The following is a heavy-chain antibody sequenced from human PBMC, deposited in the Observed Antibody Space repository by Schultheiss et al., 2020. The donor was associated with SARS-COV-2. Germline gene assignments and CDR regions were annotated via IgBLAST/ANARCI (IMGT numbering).Heavy chain of an antibody. CDR1: GGSFSGYY. V-gene: IGHV4-34*01. Sequence: SETLSLTCAVYGGSFSGYYWSWIRQPPGKGLEWIGEIYHSGSTNYNPSLKSRVTISVDTSKNQFSLKLSSVTAADTAVYYCARDLGNYYYYGMDVWGQGTTVTVSS. CDR2: IYHSGST. CDR3: ARDLGNYYYYGMDV. J-gene: IGHJ6*02.